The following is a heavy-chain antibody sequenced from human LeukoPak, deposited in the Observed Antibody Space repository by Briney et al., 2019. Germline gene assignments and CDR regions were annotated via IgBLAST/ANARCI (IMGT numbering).Heavy chain of an antibody. CDR2: ISSSSSYI. J-gene: IGHJ4*02. Sequence: GGSLRLSCAASGFTFSSYTVNWIRQAPGKGLEWVSSISSSSSYIYYADSVKGRFTISRDNAKNSLYLQMNGLGAEDTAVYYCARELNGYGYYFFDYWGPGTLVTVSS. CDR3: ARELNGYGYYFFDY. CDR1: GFTFSSYT. V-gene: IGHV3-21*01. D-gene: IGHD3-16*01.